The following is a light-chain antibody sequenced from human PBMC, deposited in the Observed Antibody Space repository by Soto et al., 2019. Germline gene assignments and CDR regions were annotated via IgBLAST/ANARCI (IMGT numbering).Light chain of an antibody. CDR1: QSMSNRY. V-gene: IGKV3-20*01. Sequence: DIVLTQSPGTLSLSPGERATLSCRASQSMSNRYLAWYHQKPGQAPRLLIYGTSNRASGIPDRFSGSGSGTDFTLTISRLEHEDFALYYCQQYTNSPPMSTFGQGTRLEI. CDR3: QQYTNSPPMST. CDR2: GTS. J-gene: IGKJ2*01.